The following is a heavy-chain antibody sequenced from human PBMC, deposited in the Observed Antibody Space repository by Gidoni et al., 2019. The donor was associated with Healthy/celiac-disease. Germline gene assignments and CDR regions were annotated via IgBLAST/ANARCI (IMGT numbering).Heavy chain of an antibody. CDR2: IYTSGST. J-gene: IGHJ5*02. D-gene: IGHD6-13*01. Sequence: QVQLQESGPGLVKPSEPLSLTCTVSGGSISSYYWSWIRQPAGKGLEWIGRIYTSGSTNYNPSLKSRVTMSVDTSKNQFSLKLSSVTAADTAVYYCAREVVNGSSWYVFWFDPWGQGTLVTVSS. V-gene: IGHV4-4*07. CDR1: GGSISSYY. CDR3: AREVVNGSSWYVFWFDP.